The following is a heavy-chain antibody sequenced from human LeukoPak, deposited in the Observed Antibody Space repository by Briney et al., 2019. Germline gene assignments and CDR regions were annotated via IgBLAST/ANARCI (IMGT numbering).Heavy chain of an antibody. CDR3: ARDKPSSGWDSPPRSYFDY. Sequence: ASVKVSCKASGYTFTSYAMHWVRQAPGQRLEWMGWINAGNGNTKYSQKFQGRVTITRDTSASTAYMELSSLRSEDTAVYYCARDKPSSGWDSPPRSYFDYWGQGTLVTVSS. J-gene: IGHJ4*02. CDR2: INAGNGNT. CDR1: GYTFTSYA. V-gene: IGHV1-3*01. D-gene: IGHD6-19*01.